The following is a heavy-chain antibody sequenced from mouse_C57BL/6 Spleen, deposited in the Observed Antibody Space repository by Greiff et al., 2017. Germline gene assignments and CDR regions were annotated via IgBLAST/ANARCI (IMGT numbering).Heavy chain of an antibody. D-gene: IGHD4-1*01. J-gene: IGHJ4*01. CDR3: ARGGTGYAMDY. CDR2: IYPRSGNT. V-gene: IGHV1-81*01. Sequence: LQQSGAELARPGASVKLSCKASGYTFTSYGISWVKQRTGQGLEWIGEIYPRSGNTYYNEKFKGKATLTADKSSSTAYMELRSLTSEDSAVYFCARGGTGYAMDYWGQGTSVTVSS. CDR1: GYTFTSYG.